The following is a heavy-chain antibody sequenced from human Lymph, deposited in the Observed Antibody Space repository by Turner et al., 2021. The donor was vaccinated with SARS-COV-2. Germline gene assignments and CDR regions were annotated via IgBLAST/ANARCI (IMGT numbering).Heavy chain of an antibody. V-gene: IGHV3-23*01. CDR1: GFTFSNSA. D-gene: IGHD3-16*01. CDR3: AKSPLGEDYFDY. J-gene: IGHJ4*02. CDR2: ISGSGART. Sequence: EVQLLESGGDLVQPGGSLRLSCAASGFTFSNSAMSWVRQAPGKGLEWVSDISGSGARTYYADAVKGRFTISRDNSKNTLFLQMNSLRADDTAIYYCAKSPLGEDYFDYWGQGTLVTVSS.